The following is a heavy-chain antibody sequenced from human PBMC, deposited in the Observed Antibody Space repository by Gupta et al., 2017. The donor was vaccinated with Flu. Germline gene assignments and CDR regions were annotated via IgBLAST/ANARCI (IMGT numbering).Heavy chain of an antibody. D-gene: IGHD1-14*01. CDR1: GYTFGIYW. J-gene: IGHJ4*02. Sequence: QLVQSGAEVKKSGESLKIACKVSGYTFGIYWIGWVRQMPGKGLEWMGIIYPSKSKVIYSPSFEGQVTISADTSLSTTYLQWTSLQASDTAMYYCARHLLHRGDVAAEADFWGQGTLVTVSS. V-gene: IGHV5-51*01. CDR2: IYPSKSKV. CDR3: ARHLLHRGDVAAEADF.